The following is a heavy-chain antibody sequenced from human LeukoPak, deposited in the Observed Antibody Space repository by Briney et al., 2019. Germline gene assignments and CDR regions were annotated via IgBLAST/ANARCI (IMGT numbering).Heavy chain of an antibody. CDR1: GFTFDDYG. CDR2: INWNGGST. J-gene: IGHJ6*03. Sequence: GGSLRLSCAASGFTFDDYGMSWVRQAPGKGLEWVSGINWNGGSTGYADSVKGRFTISRDNAKNSLYLQMNSLRAEDTALYYCARRKNSYYYYYMDVWGKGTTVTVSS. CDR3: ARRKNSYYYYYMDV. V-gene: IGHV3-20*04.